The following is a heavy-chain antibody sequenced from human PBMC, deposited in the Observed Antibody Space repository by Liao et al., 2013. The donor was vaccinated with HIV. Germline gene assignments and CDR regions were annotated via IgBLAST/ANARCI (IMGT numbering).Heavy chain of an antibody. D-gene: IGHD3-16*01. J-gene: IGHJ4*02. CDR3: AREGPAQRWGLDS. Sequence: QVQLQESGPGLVKPSQTLSLTCTVSGGSISSGSYYWSWIRQPAGKGLEWIGRIYSSGSTNYSPSLKSRVTMSVDTSKNQFSLKLSSVTAADTAVYYCAREGPAQRWGLDSWGQGTQVTVTS. CDR2: IYSSGST. CDR1: GGSISSGSYY. V-gene: IGHV4-61*02.